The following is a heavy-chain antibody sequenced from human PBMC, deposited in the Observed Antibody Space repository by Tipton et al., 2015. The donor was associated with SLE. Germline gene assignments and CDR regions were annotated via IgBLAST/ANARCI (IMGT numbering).Heavy chain of an antibody. J-gene: IGHJ5*01. D-gene: IGHD2-2*01. CDR2: MYTSGTS. CDR1: GGSIISYY. Sequence: TLSLTCTVSGGSIISYYWSWIRQPAGKGLEWIGRMYTSGTSNNNPSLNSRVTMSVDSSRKQISLKLTSVTAADSAVYYCARGLYSSSWYDSWGQGILVTVSS. V-gene: IGHV4-4*07. CDR3: ARGLYSSSWYDS.